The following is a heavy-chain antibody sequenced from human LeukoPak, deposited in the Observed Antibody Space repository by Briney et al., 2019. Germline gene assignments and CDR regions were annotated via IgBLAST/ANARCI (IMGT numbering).Heavy chain of an antibody. CDR2: INHSGST. Sequence: SETLSLTCAVYGGSFSGYYWSWIRQPPGKGLEWIGEINHSGSTNYNPSLKSRVTISVDTSKNQSSLKLSSVTAADTAVYYCARRHSWQWLGHNWFDPWGQGTLVTVSS. CDR1: GGSFSGYY. V-gene: IGHV4-34*01. J-gene: IGHJ5*02. CDR3: ARRHSWQWLGHNWFDP. D-gene: IGHD6-19*01.